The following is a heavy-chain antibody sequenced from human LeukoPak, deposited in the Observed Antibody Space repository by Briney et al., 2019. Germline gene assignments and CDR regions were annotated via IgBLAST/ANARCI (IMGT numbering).Heavy chain of an antibody. CDR1: GGSISSGDYS. Sequence: SETLSLTCAVSGGSISSGDYSWSWIRQPPGKGLEWIGYIYHSGSTYYNPSLKSRVTISVDRSKNQFSLKLSSVTAADTAVYYCARANLGYGDYDYFDYWGQGTLVTVSS. CDR2: IYHSGST. V-gene: IGHV4-30-2*01. CDR3: ARANLGYGDYDYFDY. J-gene: IGHJ4*02. D-gene: IGHD4-17*01.